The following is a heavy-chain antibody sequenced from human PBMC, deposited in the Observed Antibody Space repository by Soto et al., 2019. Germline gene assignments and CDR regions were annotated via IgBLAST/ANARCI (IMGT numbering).Heavy chain of an antibody. D-gene: IGHD7-27*01. J-gene: IGHJ6*03. CDR1: GFTFSSYA. CDR3: AKDLGWAGEGYYYYMDV. CDR2: ISGSGGST. Sequence: GGSLRLSCAASGFTFSSYAMSWVRQAPGKGLEWVSAISGSGGSTYYADSVKGRFTISRDNSKNTLYLQMNSLRAEDTAVYYCAKDLGWAGEGYYYYMDVWGKGTTVTVSS. V-gene: IGHV3-23*01.